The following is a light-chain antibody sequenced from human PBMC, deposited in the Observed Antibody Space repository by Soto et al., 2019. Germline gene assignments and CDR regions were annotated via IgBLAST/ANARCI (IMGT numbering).Light chain of an antibody. J-gene: IGKJ2*01. CDR2: AAS. CDR3: QQSRTIPYT. CDR1: QTISTH. Sequence: DIQMTQAPSSLSASVRDRVTITCRASQTISTHLNWYQQKPGKAPKLLIYAASTLQSGVPSRFSGSGSGTDFTLTINSLQPEDFATCYFQQSRTIPYTFGQGTQREIK. V-gene: IGKV1-39*01.